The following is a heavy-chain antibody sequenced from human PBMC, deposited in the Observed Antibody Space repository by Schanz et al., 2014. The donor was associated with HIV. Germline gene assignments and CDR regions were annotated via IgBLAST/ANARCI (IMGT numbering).Heavy chain of an antibody. CDR1: GYTFTNYA. V-gene: IGHV1-18*01. J-gene: IGHJ5*02. CDR3: AREKTTLNWFDP. CDR2: ISNYIGNT. D-gene: IGHD4-4*01. Sequence: QVQLVQSGTEVKKPGASVTVSCKASGYTFTNYAINWVRQAPGQGLEWMGWISNYIGNTDYAQNLQGRVTMTADTFTNIAYMELRSLTSDDTAVYYCAREKTTLNWFDPWGQGTLVTVSS.